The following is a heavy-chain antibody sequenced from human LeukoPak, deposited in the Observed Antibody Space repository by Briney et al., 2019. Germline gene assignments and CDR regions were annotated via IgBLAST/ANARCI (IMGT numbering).Heavy chain of an antibody. D-gene: IGHD6-6*01. V-gene: IGHV3-74*01. Sequence: GGSLRLSCAASGFTFSSYWMHWVRQAPGKGLVWVSRINSDGSSTSYADSVKGRFTSSRDNAKNTLYLKMNSLRAEDTAVYYCARVHSSSSVFYYYYMDVWGKGTTVTVSS. CDR1: GFTFSSYW. CDR3: ARVHSSSSVFYYYYMDV. CDR2: INSDGSST. J-gene: IGHJ6*03.